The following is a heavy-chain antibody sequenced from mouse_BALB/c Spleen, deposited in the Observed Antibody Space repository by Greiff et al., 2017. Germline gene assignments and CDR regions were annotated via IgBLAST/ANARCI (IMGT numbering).Heavy chain of an antibody. CDR1: GFDFSRYW. D-gene: IGHD2-3*01. V-gene: IGHV4-1*02. CDR3: ARLDDGSSWFAY. Sequence: EVKLLESGGGLVQPGGSLKLSCAASGFDFSRYWMSWVRQAPGKGLEWIGEINPDSSTINYTPSLKDKFIISRDNAKNTLYLQMSKVRSEDTALYYCARLDDGSSWFAYWGQGTLVTVSA. CDR2: INPDSSTI. J-gene: IGHJ3*01.